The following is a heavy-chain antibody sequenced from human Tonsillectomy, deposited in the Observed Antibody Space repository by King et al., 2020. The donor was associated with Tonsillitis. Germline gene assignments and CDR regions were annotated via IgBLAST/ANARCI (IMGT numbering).Heavy chain of an antibody. CDR2: INTDGSTT. V-gene: IGHV3-74*01. CDR1: GFTFSKYW. D-gene: IGHD1-1*01. CDR3: ARDTGTNWNDDSFDS. Sequence: VQLVQSGGGLVQPGGSLRLSCAASGFTFSKYWIHWVRQAPGKGLLWVSRINTDGSTTNYADSVKGRFTISRDNAKNTLFLQMHSLRAEDTAVYYCARDTGTNWNDDSFDSWGQGTMVTVSS. J-gene: IGHJ3*02.